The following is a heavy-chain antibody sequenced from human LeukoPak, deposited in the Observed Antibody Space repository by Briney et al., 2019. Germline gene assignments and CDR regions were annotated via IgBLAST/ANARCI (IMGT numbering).Heavy chain of an antibody. CDR3: ARHPRTYTNYNNGFDY. Sequence: ASQTLSLTCTVSGGSISSGGYYWSWIRQPPGKGLEWIGYIYDSGSTNYNPSLKSRVTISVDTSKNQFSLKLNSVTAADTAVYYCARHPRTYTNYNNGFDYWGQGTLVTVSS. CDR2: IYDSGST. D-gene: IGHD4-11*01. J-gene: IGHJ4*02. CDR1: GGSISSGGYY. V-gene: IGHV4-61*08.